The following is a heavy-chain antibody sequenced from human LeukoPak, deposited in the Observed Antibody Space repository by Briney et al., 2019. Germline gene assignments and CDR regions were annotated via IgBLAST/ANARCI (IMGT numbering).Heavy chain of an antibody. J-gene: IGHJ6*02. CDR2: INPNSGGT. CDR3: ASGGIVVVPAAIRWHYYGMDV. CDR1: GYTFTGYY. Sequence: GASVKVSCKASGYTFTGYYMHLVRQAPGQGLEWMGWINPNSGGTNYAQKFQGRVTMTRDTSISTAYMELSRLRSDDTAVYYCASGGIVVVPAAIRWHYYGMDVWGQGTTVTVSS. D-gene: IGHD2-2*02. V-gene: IGHV1-2*02.